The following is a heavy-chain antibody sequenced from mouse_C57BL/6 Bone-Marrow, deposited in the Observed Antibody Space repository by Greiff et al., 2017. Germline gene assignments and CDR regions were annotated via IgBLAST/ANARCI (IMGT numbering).Heavy chain of an antibody. J-gene: IGHJ4*01. CDR1: GFTFSSYA. V-gene: IGHV5-4*01. Sequence: EVMLVASGGGLVKPGGSLKLSCAASGFTFSSYAMSWVRQTPEKRLEWVATISDGGSYTYYPDNVKGRFTISRDNAKNNLYLQMSHLKSEDTAMYYCARDRAARAMDYWGQGTSVTVSS. CDR2: ISDGGSYT. CDR3: ARDRAARAMDY. D-gene: IGHD3-1*01.